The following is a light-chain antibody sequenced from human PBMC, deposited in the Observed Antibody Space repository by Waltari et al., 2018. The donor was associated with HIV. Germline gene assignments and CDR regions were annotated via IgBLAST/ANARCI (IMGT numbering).Light chain of an antibody. CDR3: YSTESGESHRGV. CDR2: DDN. CDR1: SLPKTS. Sequence: SYELTQPPPVSVSPGQAANSTCSGDSLPKTSAYWFRQRSGRAPDLVIYDDNKRPSATPGRFSGSKSGTMATLTITGAQAGDEGDYYCYSTESGESHRGVFGTGTVVTVL. V-gene: IGLV3-10*01. J-gene: IGLJ1*01.